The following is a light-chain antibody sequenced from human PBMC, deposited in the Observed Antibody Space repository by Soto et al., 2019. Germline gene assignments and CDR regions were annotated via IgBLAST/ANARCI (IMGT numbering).Light chain of an antibody. CDR2: DVS. CDR3: SSYSSSSTLV. J-gene: IGLJ2*01. Sequence: QSALTLPASVSGSPGQSITISCTGTSSDVGGYNYVSWYQQHPGKAPKLMIYDVSNRPSGVSNRFSGSKSGNTASLTISGLQVEDEADYYCSSYSSSSTLVFGGGTKLTVL. V-gene: IGLV2-14*01. CDR1: SSDVGGYNY.